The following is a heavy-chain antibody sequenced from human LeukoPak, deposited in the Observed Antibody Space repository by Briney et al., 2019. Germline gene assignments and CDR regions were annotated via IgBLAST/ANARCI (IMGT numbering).Heavy chain of an antibody. CDR2: ISYDGSNK. D-gene: IGHD1-1*01. CDR3: ARTGEGHTMDY. V-gene: IGHV3-30*04. Sequence: GRSLRLSCAASGFTFSSYAMHWVRQAPGKGLEWVAVISYDGSNKYYADSVKGRFTISRDNSKNTLYLQMNSLRAEDTAVYYCARTGEGHTMDYWGQGTLVTVSS. CDR1: GFTFSSYA. J-gene: IGHJ4*02.